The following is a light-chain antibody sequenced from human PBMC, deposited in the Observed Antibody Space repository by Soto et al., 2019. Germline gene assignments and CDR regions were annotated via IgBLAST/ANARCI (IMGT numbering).Light chain of an antibody. Sequence: QSALTQPASVSGSPGQSITISCTGTSSDVGGFNHVSWYQQHPGKAPKLMIYEVTYRPSGVSNRFSGSKSGNTASLTISGLLAEDEAHYYCSSYTSTSTYVFGTGTKLTVL. CDR3: SSYTSTSTYV. CDR2: EVT. J-gene: IGLJ1*01. CDR1: SSDVGGFNH. V-gene: IGLV2-14*01.